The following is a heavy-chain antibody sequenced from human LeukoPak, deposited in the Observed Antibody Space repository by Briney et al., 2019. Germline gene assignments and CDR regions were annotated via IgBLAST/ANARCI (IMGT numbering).Heavy chain of an antibody. CDR3: ARDRGYCSGGSCYRWFDP. CDR1: GGSISSDC. J-gene: IGHJ5*02. D-gene: IGHD2-15*01. V-gene: IGHV4-59*01. CDR2: IYYSGST. Sequence: PSETLSLTCTVSGGSISSDCWSWIRQPPGKGLEWIGYIYYSGSTNYNPSLKSRDTISVDTSKNQFSLKLSSVTAADTAVYYCARDRGYCSGGSCYRWFDPWGQGTLVTVSS.